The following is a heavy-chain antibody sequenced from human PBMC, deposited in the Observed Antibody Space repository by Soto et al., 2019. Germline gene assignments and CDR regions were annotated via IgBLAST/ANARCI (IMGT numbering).Heavy chain of an antibody. D-gene: IGHD3-16*01. V-gene: IGHV4-30-4*01. CDR3: VRLIGNSWLDS. J-gene: IGHJ5*01. Sequence: PSETLSLTCTVSGDSISSGDYYWSWIRQPPGKGLEWIGCIYYSGNTYYNPSLKRRFSISVDTSNNQLSLQLNSVTPDDTAVYYCVRLIGNSWLDSWGQGTLVTVSS. CDR2: IYYSGNT. CDR1: GDSISSGDYY.